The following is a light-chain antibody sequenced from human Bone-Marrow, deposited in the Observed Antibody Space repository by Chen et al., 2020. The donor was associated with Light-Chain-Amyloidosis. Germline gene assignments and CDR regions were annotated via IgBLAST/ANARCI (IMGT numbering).Light chain of an antibody. CDR2: RDT. J-gene: IGLJ2*01. CDR1: DLPTKY. CDR3: QSADSSGTYEVI. V-gene: IGLV3-25*03. Sequence: SYELTQQPSVSVSTGQTARIPCSGDDLPTKYAYWYQQKPGQAPVLVIHRDTERPSGISERFSGSSSGTTATLTISGVQAEDEADYHCQSADSSGTYEVIFGGGTKLTVL.